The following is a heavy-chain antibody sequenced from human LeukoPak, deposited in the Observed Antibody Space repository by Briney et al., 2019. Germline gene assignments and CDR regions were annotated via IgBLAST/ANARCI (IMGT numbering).Heavy chain of an antibody. Sequence: PSETLSLTCTVSGGSISSGGYSWSWIRQPPGKGLEWIGYIYHSGSTYYNPSLKSRVTISVDRSKNQFSLKLSSVTAADTAVYYCARGAVYYAIWGQGTMVTVSS. V-gene: IGHV4-30-2*01. J-gene: IGHJ3*02. CDR3: ARGAVYYAI. CDR2: IYHSGST. D-gene: IGHD3-10*01. CDR1: GGSISSGGYS.